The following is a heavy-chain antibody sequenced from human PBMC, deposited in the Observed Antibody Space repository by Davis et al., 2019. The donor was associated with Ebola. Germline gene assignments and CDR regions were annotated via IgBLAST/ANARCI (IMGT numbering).Heavy chain of an antibody. CDR3: ARARLGPAAILGGWFDP. V-gene: IGHV1-69*04. Sequence: SVKVSCKASGGTFSSYAISWVRQAPGQGREWMGRIIPILGIANYAKKLQGRVTITADKSTSAAYMELSSLRSEDTAVYYCARARLGPAAILGGWFDPWGQGTLVTVSS. CDR1: GGTFSSYA. CDR2: IIPILGIA. J-gene: IGHJ5*02. D-gene: IGHD2-2*02.